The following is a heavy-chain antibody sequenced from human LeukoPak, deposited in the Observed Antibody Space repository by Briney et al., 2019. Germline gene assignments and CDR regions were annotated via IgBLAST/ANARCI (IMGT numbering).Heavy chain of an antibody. J-gene: IGHJ4*02. CDR2: IYHSGST. CDR1: GYSISSGYY. CDR3: ARVGDYGSGFDF. V-gene: IGHV4-38-2*02. Sequence: SETLSLTCTVSGYSISSGYYWGWIRQPPGKGLEWIGSIYHSGSTYYNPSLKSRVTISVDTSKNQFSLKLSSVTAADTAVYYCARVGDYGSGFDFWGQGTLVTVSS. D-gene: IGHD3-10*01.